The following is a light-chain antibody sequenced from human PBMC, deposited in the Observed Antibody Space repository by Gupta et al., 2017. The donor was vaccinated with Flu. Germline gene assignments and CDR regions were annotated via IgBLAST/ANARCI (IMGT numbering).Light chain of an antibody. CDR2: KTS. Sequence: DIQMTQSPSTLSASVGDRVTITCRASQSISTWLAWHQQKPGKAPKLLIYKTSNLATGVPSRFSGSGSGTEFTLTISSRQPDDFAIYYCQQDSSYWSFGQGTKVEIK. V-gene: IGKV1-5*03. J-gene: IGKJ1*01. CDR1: QSISTW. CDR3: QQDSSYWS.